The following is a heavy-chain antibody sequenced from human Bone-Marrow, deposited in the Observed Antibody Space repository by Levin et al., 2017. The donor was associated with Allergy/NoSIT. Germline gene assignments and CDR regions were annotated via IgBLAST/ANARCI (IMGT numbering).Heavy chain of an antibody. V-gene: IGHV3-74*01. CDR1: GFTFSSYW. D-gene: IGHD2-2*01. CDR2: INSDGSST. CDR3: ARVSDCSSTSCRPFDY. J-gene: IGHJ4*02. Sequence: GESLKISCAASGFTFSSYWMHWVRQAPGKGLVWVSRINSDGSSTSYADSVKGRFTISRDNAKNTLYLQMNSLRAEDTAVYYCARVSDCSSTSCRPFDYWGQGTLVTVSS.